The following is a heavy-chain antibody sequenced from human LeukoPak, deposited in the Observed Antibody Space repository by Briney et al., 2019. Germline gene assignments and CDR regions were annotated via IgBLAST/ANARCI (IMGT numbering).Heavy chain of an antibody. Sequence: GGSLRLSCAASGFTVSSNYMSWVRQAPGKGLEWVSVIYSGGSTYYADSVKGRFTISRDNPKNTLYLQMNSLRTEDTAVYYCARDLHSGSYFDYWGQGTLVTVSS. J-gene: IGHJ4*02. V-gene: IGHV3-53*01. D-gene: IGHD1-26*01. CDR3: ARDLHSGSYFDY. CDR2: IYSGGST. CDR1: GFTVSSNY.